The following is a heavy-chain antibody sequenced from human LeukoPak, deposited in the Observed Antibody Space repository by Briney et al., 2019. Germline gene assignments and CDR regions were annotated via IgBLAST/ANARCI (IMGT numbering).Heavy chain of an antibody. Sequence: GGSLRLSCAASGLTFSSYEMNWVRQAPGKGLEWVSYISSSGSTIYYADSVKGRFTISRDNAKNSLYLQMNSLRAEDTAVYYCARTYGSGANYYYYYMDVWGKGTTVTISS. CDR1: GLTFSSYE. D-gene: IGHD3-10*01. CDR3: ARTYGSGANYYYYYMDV. V-gene: IGHV3-48*03. J-gene: IGHJ6*03. CDR2: ISSSGSTI.